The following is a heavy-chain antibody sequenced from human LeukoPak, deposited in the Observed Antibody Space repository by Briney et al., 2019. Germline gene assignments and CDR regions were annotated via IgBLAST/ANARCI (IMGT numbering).Heavy chain of an antibody. CDR2: IYYSGST. J-gene: IGHJ4*02. D-gene: IGHD1-1*01. CDR3: ATETD. Sequence: SETLSLTCTVSGGSISSSNYYWGWIRQPPGKGLEWIGYIYYSGSTNYNPSLKSRVTISVDTSKNQFSLKLSSVTAADTAVYYCATETDWGQGTLVTVSS. V-gene: IGHV4-61*05. CDR1: GGSISSSNYY.